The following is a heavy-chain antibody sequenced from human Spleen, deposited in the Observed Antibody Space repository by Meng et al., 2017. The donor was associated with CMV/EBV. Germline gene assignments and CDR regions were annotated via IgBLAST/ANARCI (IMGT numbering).Heavy chain of an antibody. D-gene: IGHD2-21*01. V-gene: IGHV4-59*01. Sequence: SETLSLTCTVSGGSITGYYWSWIRQPPGKGVEWIGHIHYSGSTNYNPSLKSRVTISVDTSKNQFSLKLSSVTAADTAVYYCARGNWGGDDYWGQGTLVTVSS. CDR1: GGSITGYY. CDR2: IHYSGST. CDR3: ARGNWGGDDY. J-gene: IGHJ4*02.